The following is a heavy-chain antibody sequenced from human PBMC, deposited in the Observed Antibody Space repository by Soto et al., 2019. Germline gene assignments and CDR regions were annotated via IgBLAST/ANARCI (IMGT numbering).Heavy chain of an antibody. CDR3: AGAGYTSSARYYYGMDV. D-gene: IGHD6-13*01. CDR2: IKQDGSEK. V-gene: IGHV3-7*04. CDR1: GFTFSSYW. J-gene: IGHJ6*02. Sequence: GGSLRLSCAASGFTFSSYWMSWVRQAPGKGLEWVANIKQDGSEKYYVDSVKGRFTISRDNAKNSLYLQMNSLRAEDTAVYYCAGAGYTSSARYYYGMDVWGQGTTVTVSS.